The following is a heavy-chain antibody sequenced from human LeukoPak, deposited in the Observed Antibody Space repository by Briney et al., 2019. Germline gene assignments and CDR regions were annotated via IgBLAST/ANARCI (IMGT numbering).Heavy chain of an antibody. CDR3: ASEPPYDILTGYT. J-gene: IGHJ5*02. D-gene: IGHD3-9*01. CDR2: INTNTGNP. V-gene: IGHV7-4-1*02. CDR1: GYSFTSYW. Sequence: GESLKISCKGSGYSFTSYWIGWVRQMPGKGLEWMGWINTNTGNPTYAQGFTGRFVFSLDTSVSTAYLQISSLKAEDTAVYYCASEPPYDILTGYTWGQGTLVTVSS.